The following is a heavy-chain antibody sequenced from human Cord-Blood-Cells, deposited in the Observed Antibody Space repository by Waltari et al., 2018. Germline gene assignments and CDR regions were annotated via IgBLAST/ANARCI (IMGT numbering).Heavy chain of an antibody. CDR3: ARDGRKGGSYFDY. CDR2: ISNDGSNK. J-gene: IGHJ4*02. V-gene: IGHV3-30-3*01. CDR1: GFTFSSYA. Sequence: QVQLVESGGGVVQPGRSLRLSCAAAGFTFSSYAMHWVRQAPGKGLEWVAVISNDGSNKYYADSVKGRFTISRDNSKNTLYLQMNSLRAEDTAVYYCARDGRKGGSYFDYWGQGTLVTVSS. D-gene: IGHD1-26*01.